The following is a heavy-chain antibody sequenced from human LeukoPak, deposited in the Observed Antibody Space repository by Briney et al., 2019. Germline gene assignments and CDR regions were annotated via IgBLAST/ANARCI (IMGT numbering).Heavy chain of an antibody. CDR1: GGTFSSYA. J-gene: IGHJ4*02. Sequence: EASVKVSCKASGGTFSSYAISWVRQAPGQGLGWMGGIIPIFGTANYAQKFQGRVTITADKSTSTAYMELSSLRSEDTAVYYCASAARIAVAGTHFDYWGQGTLVTVSS. V-gene: IGHV1-69*06. D-gene: IGHD6-19*01. CDR2: IIPIFGTA. CDR3: ASAARIAVAGTHFDY.